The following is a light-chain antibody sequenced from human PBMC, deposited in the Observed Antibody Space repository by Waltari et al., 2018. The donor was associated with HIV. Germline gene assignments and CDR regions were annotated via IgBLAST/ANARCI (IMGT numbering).Light chain of an antibody. V-gene: IGLV3-10*01. Sequence: SYALTQPLSVSVSPGHTARITCSGDALPKKYAYWYQQKSGQAPVLVIYEDSKRPSGIPERVAGASAGTTATLTISGAQVEDAADYYCYSTDSSGNHVVFGGGTKLTVL. CDR3: YSTDSSGNHVV. J-gene: IGLJ2*01. CDR2: EDS. CDR1: ALPKKY.